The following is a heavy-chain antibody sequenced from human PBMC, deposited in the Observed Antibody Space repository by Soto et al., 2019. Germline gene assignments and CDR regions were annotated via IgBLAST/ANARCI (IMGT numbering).Heavy chain of an antibody. CDR1: GCSFTGYY. CDR3: ARGRIGYCSGGSCYFVY. J-gene: IGHJ4*02. D-gene: IGHD2-15*01. V-gene: IGHV1-2*02. Sequence: AAVKVSCEASGCSFTGYYMHWVRQAPGQGLAWMGWINPNSGGTNYAQKFQGRVTMTRDTSISAAYMEPSRLRSDDTAVYYCARGRIGYCSGGSCYFVYWGQGTLVTVSS. CDR2: INPNSGGT.